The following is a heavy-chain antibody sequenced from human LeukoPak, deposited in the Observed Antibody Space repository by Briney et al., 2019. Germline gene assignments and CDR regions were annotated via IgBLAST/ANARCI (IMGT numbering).Heavy chain of an antibody. CDR2: IYTSGST. J-gene: IGHJ2*01. CDR1: GGSISSYY. V-gene: IGHV4-4*07. CDR3: ARNPGKQGYCSSTSCYSRWYFDL. Sequence: SETLSLTCTVSGGSISSYYWSWIRQPAGKGLEWIGRIYTSGSTNYNPSLKSRVTMSVDTSKNQFSLKLSSVTAADTAVYYCARNPGKQGYCSSTSCYSRWYFDLWGRGTLVSVSS. D-gene: IGHD2-2*02.